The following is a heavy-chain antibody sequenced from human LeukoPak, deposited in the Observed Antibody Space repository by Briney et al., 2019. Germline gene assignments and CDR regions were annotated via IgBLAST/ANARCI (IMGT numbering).Heavy chain of an antibody. CDR3: ARVRGVGTHIWLLPWNL. CDR1: GFTFPTYA. Sequence: PGRSLRLSRAASGFTFPTYAMAWVRQAPGKGLEWVSSISGGAAGTYYAPSVKGRFTVSRDNDKNALYLQMDGLTAADTALYYCARVRGVGTHIWLLPWNLWGQGTLVSVSS. CDR2: ISGGAAGT. V-gene: IGHV3-23*01. D-gene: IGHD2-21*02. J-gene: IGHJ5*02.